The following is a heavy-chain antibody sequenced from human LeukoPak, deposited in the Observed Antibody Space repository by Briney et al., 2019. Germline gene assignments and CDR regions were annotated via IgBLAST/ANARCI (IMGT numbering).Heavy chain of an antibody. J-gene: IGHJ4*02. CDR2: ISGSGGST. CDR1: GFTFSSYA. D-gene: IGHD5-12*01. Sequence: GGSLRLSCAASGFTFSSYAMSWVRQAPGKGLEWVSAISGSGGSTYYADSVKGRFTISRDNAKDSLYLQMNSLRAEDTAVYYCARDPGSGYEEHFDYWGQGTLVTVSS. V-gene: IGHV3-23*01. CDR3: ARDPGSGYEEHFDY.